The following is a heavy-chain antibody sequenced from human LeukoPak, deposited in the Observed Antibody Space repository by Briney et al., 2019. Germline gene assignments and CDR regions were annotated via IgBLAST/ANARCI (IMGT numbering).Heavy chain of an antibody. CDR2: IRFDGTNK. V-gene: IGHV3-30*02. CDR3: ARGDTLSY. Sequence: GGSLRLSCAASGFTFSSYGMHWVRQAPGKGLEWVAFIRFDGTNKYYADSVKGRFTISRGNAKNSLYLQMNSLRAEDTAVFYCARGDTLSYWGQGTLVTVSS. J-gene: IGHJ4*02. CDR1: GFTFSSYG.